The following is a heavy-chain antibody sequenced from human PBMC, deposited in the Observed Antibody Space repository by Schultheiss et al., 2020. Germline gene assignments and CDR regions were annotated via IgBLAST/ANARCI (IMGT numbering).Heavy chain of an antibody. CDR1: GDSISRGSFY. Sequence: SETLSLTCTVTGDSISRGSFYWSWIRQPAGKGPEWIGRISASGSTNYNPSLKSRVTISVDKSKNQFSLKLSSVTAADTAVYYCASKVVVAAKGWFDPWGQGTLVTVSS. CDR2: ISASGST. V-gene: IGHV4-61*02. J-gene: IGHJ5*02. D-gene: IGHD2-15*01. CDR3: ASKVVVAAKGWFDP.